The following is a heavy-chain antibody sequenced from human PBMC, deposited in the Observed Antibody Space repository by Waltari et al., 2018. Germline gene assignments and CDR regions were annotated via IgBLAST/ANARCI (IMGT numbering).Heavy chain of an antibody. V-gene: IGHV4-39*01. CDR3: ARSRVLGYCSGGSCYHYYYYGMDV. CDR1: GGSISSSSYY. CDR2: IYYSGST. D-gene: IGHD2-15*01. Sequence: QLQLQESGPGLVKPSETLSLTCTVSGGSISSSSYYWGWIRQPPGKGLEWVGSIYYSGSTYYNPSLKSRVTISVDTSKNQFSLKLSSVTAADTAVYYCARSRVLGYCSGGSCYHYYYYGMDVWGQGTTVTVSS. J-gene: IGHJ6*02.